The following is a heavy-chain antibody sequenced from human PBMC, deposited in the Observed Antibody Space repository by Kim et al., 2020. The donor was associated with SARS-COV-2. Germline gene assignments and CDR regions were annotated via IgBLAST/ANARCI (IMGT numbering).Heavy chain of an antibody. CDR2: ISYDGSNK. V-gene: IGHV3-33*05. CDR3: ARERLLGYSRGWLYYYGMDV. J-gene: IGHJ6*02. Sequence: GGSLRLSCAASGFTFNSYGMHWVRQAPGKGLEWVAVISYDGSNKNYADSVKGRFTISRDNSKNTLYLQMNSLRAEDTAVYYCARERLLGYSRGWLYYYGMDVWGQGTTVTVSS. D-gene: IGHD6-19*01. CDR1: GFTFNSYG.